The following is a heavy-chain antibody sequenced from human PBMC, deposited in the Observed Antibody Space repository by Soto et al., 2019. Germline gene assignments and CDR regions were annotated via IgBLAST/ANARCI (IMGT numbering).Heavy chain of an antibody. CDR2: ISYDGDNK. D-gene: IGHD3-16*01. CDR1: GFTFRNYA. V-gene: IGHV3-30-3*01. J-gene: IGHJ6*02. Sequence: QVQLVESGGGVVQPGRSLTLSCAASGFTFRNYAMHWVRQAPGKGLEWVATISYDGDNKYYTDSVKGPFTIYRDNSKNPLYLQMNSLRPEDTAVYYCARPWGQLSTYYYGMDTWGQGTTVTVSS. CDR3: ARPWGQLSTYYYGMDT.